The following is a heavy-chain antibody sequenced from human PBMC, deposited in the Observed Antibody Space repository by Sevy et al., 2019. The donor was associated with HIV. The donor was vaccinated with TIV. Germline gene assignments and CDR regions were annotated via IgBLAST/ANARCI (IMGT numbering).Heavy chain of an antibody. CDR2: LSFGCGEK. D-gene: IGHD2-8*01. CDR1: GFTFSKYS. CDR3: AREGCTKALDY. J-gene: IGHJ4*02. V-gene: IGHV3-23*01. Sequence: GGSLRLSCAASGFTFSKYSMSWVRQPPGKGLEWVSTLSFGCGEKNYAGSLKGPFTNSRHNSKSSVYLQMNNLRPEDTAVYYCAREGCTKALDYWGQGTLVTVSS.